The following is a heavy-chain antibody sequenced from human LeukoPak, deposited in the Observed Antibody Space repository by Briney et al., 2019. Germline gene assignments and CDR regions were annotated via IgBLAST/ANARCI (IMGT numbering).Heavy chain of an antibody. V-gene: IGHV3-30*04. D-gene: IGHD3-22*01. CDR3: ARRYYDSNP. CDR1: GFTFSSYA. J-gene: IGHJ5*02. Sequence: PGRSLRLSCAASGFTFSSYAMHWVRQAPGKGLEWVAVISYDGSNKYYADSVKGRFTISRDNSKNTLYLQMNSLRAEDTAVYYCARRYYDSNPWGQGTLVTVSS. CDR2: ISYDGSNK.